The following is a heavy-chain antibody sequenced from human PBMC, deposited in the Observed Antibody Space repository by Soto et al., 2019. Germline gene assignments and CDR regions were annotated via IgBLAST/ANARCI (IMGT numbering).Heavy chain of an antibody. CDR3: AKEDSSGWYDDY. Sequence: EVQLLESGGGLVQPGGSLRLSCAASGFTFSSGATNWVRQAPGKGLEWVSTISGNGGSTYYADSVKGRFTISRDNSKNTLYLQMNSLRAEDTAVYYCAKEDSSGWYDDYWGQGTLVTVSS. D-gene: IGHD6-19*01. CDR2: ISGNGGST. CDR1: GFTFSSGA. V-gene: IGHV3-23*01. J-gene: IGHJ4*02.